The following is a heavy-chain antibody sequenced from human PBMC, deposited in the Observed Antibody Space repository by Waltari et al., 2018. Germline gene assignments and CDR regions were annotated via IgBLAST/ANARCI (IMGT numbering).Heavy chain of an antibody. CDR1: GCIFNCTT. CDR3: VRVVMMYAYFDL. Sequence: EVQLVESGGDLAKPGGSLRLSSAAYGCIFNCTTMSWVRLAPGKGLEWVSSISSTSFYKYYADSVEGRFTISRENAKESLFLQMNSLRAEDTAVYYCVRVVMMYAYFDLWGQGTLVTVSS. CDR2: ISSTSFYK. J-gene: IGHJ4*02. D-gene: IGHD2-8*01. V-gene: IGHV3-21*02.